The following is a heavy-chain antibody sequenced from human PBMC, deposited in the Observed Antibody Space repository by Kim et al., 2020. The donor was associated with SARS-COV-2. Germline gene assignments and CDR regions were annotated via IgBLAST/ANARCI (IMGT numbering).Heavy chain of an antibody. CDR2: INSDGSNT. D-gene: IGHD5-18*01. Sequence: GGSLRLSCAGSGFSFSSYWMQWVRQAPGKGLVWVSRINSDGSNTIYADSVKGRFTISRDNAKNTLYLQMNSLRAEDTAVYYCAFSNTATGIHWGQGTLVTVSS. J-gene: IGHJ4*02. CDR1: GFSFSSYW. CDR3: AFSNTATGIH. V-gene: IGHV3-74*01.